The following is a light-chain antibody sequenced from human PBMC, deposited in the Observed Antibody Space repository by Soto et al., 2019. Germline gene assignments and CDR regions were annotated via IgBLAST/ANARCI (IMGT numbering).Light chain of an antibody. CDR1: QSVSSD. J-gene: IGKJ5*01. V-gene: IGKV1-39*01. CDR3: QQSYSAPPT. CDR2: ATS. Sequence: DIQMTQSPSSLSASVGDRVTITCRASQSVSSDLNWYQQKPGKAPKVLIYATSSLQTGVPSRFSGSGSGTYFTLTSSSLQPEDFATYYCQQSYSAPPTFGQGTRLEIK.